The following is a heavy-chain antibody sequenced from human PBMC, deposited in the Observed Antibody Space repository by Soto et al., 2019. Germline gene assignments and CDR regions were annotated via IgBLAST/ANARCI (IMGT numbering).Heavy chain of an antibody. D-gene: IGHD3-22*01. CDR2: ISSSSSYT. CDR3: ARNYYYDSSGYIPFDY. CDR1: GFTFSDYY. V-gene: IGHV3-11*06. Sequence: GGSLRLSCAASGFTFSDYYMSWIRQAPGKGLEWVSYISSSSSYTNYADSVKGRFTVSRGNAKNSLYLQMNSLRAEDTAVYYCARNYYYDSSGYIPFDYWGQGTLVTVSS. J-gene: IGHJ4*02.